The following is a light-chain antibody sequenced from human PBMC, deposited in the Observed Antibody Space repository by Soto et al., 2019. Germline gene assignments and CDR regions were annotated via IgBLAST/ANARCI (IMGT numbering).Light chain of an antibody. CDR2: QTS. V-gene: IGKV3-11*01. CDR1: QYINTR. CDR3: HQRQSWPRT. J-gene: IGKJ1*01. Sequence: EIVLTQSPATLSSFPGDRVTLSCRASQYINTRLAWYQHRPGQSPRLLIYQTSLRAAGIPARFSASGSGTDFTLTISDVQPEDFALYYCHQRQSWPRTFGQGTRW.